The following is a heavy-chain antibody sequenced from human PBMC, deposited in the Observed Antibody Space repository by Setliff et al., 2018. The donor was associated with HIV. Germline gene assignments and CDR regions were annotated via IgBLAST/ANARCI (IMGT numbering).Heavy chain of an antibody. J-gene: IGHJ4*02. D-gene: IGHD2-8*01. CDR1: GYTFTTYG. V-gene: IGHV1-18*01. CDR2: ISTYSDET. Sequence: GASVKVSCKPSGYTFTTYGLSWVRQAPGQGLEWMGWISTYSDETSYSQNLQGRLTMTTDTSTGTAYMELRSLRSDDTAVYYCASGSGYCKNGVCYIGVHRTPDKYYFDSWGQGALVTVSS. CDR3: ASGSGYCKNGVCYIGVHRTPDKYYFDS.